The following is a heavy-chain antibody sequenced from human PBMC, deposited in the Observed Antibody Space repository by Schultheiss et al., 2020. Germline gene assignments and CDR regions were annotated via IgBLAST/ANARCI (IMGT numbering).Heavy chain of an antibody. CDR1: GFTFDDYG. V-gene: IGHV3-20*04. CDR2: INWNGGRI. Sequence: GGSLRLSCAASGFTFDDYGMNWVRQVPGKGLEWISGINWNGGRIGYADSVRGRFTISRDNAKNSLVLHMDRLGVEDTALYYCVRGTLLRGLDFWGQGALVTVSS. CDR3: VRGTLLRGLDF. D-gene: IGHD3-10*01. J-gene: IGHJ4*02.